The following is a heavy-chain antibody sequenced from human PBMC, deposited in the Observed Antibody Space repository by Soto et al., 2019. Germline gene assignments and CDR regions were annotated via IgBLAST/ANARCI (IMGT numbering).Heavy chain of an antibody. Sequence: ITLKESGPTLEEHTQTLTLTCTFSGFSLSTYEVGVGWIRQPPGKALEWVALISWDDDKRYSASLRSRLTINKDTSKNQAVLTMTNMDPVDTGTYYCAHSLMSGTLEYFPHWGQCTLVGVAS. V-gene: IGHV2-5*02. D-gene: IGHD1-1*01. CDR3: AHSLMSGTLEYFPH. CDR2: ISWDDDK. J-gene: IGHJ1*01. CDR1: GFSLSTYEVG.